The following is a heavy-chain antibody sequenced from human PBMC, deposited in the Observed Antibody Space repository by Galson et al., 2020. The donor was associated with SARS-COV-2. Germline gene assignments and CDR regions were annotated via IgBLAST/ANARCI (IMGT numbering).Heavy chain of an antibody. J-gene: IGHJ6*04. CDR1: GFTFSRYW. V-gene: IGHV3-7*01. CDR2: IKQDGSQK. CDR3: AREYV. Sequence: GGSLRLSCAASGFTFSRYWMSWVRQAPGKGLEWVASIKQDGSQKYYVDSVKGRFTISRDNAKNSLYLQMNSLRAEDTAVYYCAREYVWGKGTTVTISS.